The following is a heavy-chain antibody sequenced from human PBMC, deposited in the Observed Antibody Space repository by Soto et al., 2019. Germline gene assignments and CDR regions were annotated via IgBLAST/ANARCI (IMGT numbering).Heavy chain of an antibody. V-gene: IGHV1-3*01. CDR2: INAGNGNT. D-gene: IGHD6-6*01. CDR3: ASTNDYSSSSYYFDY. J-gene: IGHJ4*02. Sequence: VASVKVSCKXSGYTFTSYAMHWVRQAPGQRLEWMGWINAGNGNTKYSQKFQGRVTITRDTSASTAYMELSSLRSEDTAVYYCASTNDYSSSSYYFDYWGQGTLVTVSS. CDR1: GYTFTSYA.